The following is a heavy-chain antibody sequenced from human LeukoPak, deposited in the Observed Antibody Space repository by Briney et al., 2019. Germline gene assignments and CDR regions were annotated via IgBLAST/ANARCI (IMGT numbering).Heavy chain of an antibody. CDR2: ITWDGTTT. CDR3: AKDFVGGDSCRYYDRSPWVPTPDY. CDR1: GFTFDDYT. D-gene: IGHD3-22*01. V-gene: IGHV3-43*01. Sequence: GGSLRLSCAASGFTFDDYTMHWVRQAPGKGLEWVSLITWDGTTTYYGDSVKGRFTISRDNSKNSLYLQMNSLRTEDTALYDCAKDFVGGDSCRYYDRSPWVPTPDYWGQGTLVTVSS. J-gene: IGHJ4*02.